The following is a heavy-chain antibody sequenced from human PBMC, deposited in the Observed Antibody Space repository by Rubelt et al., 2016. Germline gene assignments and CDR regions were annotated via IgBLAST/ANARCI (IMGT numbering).Heavy chain of an antibody. J-gene: IGHJ4*02. D-gene: IGHD3-16*01. CDR2: ISNAGSNK. CDR1: GFTFRNYA. Sequence: QVQLVESGGGVVQPGRSLRLSCAVSGFTFRNYAMHWVRQAQGKGLEGVAGISNAGSNKNYDDSVKGRFTISRENSKNTQYRQMNNRRGEDTAVFYCARPGGGYWGQGTLVTVSS. V-gene: IGHV3-30*04. CDR3: ARPGGGY.